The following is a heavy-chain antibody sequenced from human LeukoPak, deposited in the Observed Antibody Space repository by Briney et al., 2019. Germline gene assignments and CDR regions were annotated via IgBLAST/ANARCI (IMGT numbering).Heavy chain of an antibody. Sequence: PGGSLRLSCAASGFTFSSYEMNWVRQAPGKGLEWVSYISSSGRTIYYADSVKGRFTISRDNAKNSLYLQMNSLRAEDTAVYYCARYYYGSGSYHNWFDPWGQGTLVTVSS. D-gene: IGHD3-10*01. CDR3: ARYYYGSGSYHNWFDP. CDR1: GFTFSSYE. CDR2: ISSSGRTI. J-gene: IGHJ5*02. V-gene: IGHV3-48*03.